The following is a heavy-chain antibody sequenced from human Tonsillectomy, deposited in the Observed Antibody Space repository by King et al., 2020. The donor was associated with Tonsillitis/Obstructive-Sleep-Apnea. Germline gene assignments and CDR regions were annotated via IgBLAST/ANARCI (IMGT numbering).Heavy chain of an antibody. CDR3: AKEVGAYDAFDI. V-gene: IGHV1-46*01. D-gene: IGHD1-26*01. CDR2: INPSGGST. Sequence: QLVQSGAEVKKPGASVKVSCKASGYTFTSYYMHWVRQAPGQGLEWMGIINPSGGSTSYAQKFQGRVTMTRDTSTSTVYMELSSLRSEDTAVYYCAKEVGAYDAFDIWGQGTMVTVSS. J-gene: IGHJ3*02. CDR1: GYTFTSYY.